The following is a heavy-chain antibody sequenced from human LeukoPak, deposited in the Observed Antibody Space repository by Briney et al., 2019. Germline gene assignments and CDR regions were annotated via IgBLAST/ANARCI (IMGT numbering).Heavy chain of an antibody. V-gene: IGHV3-30-3*01. CDR2: MSSDGNAM. CDR1: GFTFTAYL. CDR3: VRESEYYFDHSASFDY. J-gene: IGHJ4*02. Sequence: GGSLRLSCAASGFTFTAYLIRWVRQASGKGLEWMAVMSSDGNAMFYADSVKGRFTISRDNSKNTLYLQMNSLRAEDTAVYYCVRESEYYFDHSASFDYWGQGTLVTVSS. D-gene: IGHD3-22*01.